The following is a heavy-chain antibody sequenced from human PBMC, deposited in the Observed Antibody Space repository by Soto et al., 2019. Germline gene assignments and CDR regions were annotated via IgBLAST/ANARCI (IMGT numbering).Heavy chain of an antibody. D-gene: IGHD6-13*01. CDR1: GYTFSNFW. CDR2: IYPGDHET. Sequence: GESLKISCQCSGYTFSNFWIGWVRQLPGKGLEWMGIIYPGDHETRYSPSFHGKVTISADKSINTAYLQWNSLEASDTAFYFCARSPPSSPSFDYWGQGALVTVSS. CDR3: ARSPPSSPSFDY. V-gene: IGHV5-51*01. J-gene: IGHJ4*02.